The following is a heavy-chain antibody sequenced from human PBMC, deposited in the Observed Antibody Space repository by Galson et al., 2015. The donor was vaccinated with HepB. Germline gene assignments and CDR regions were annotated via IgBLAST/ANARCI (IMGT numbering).Heavy chain of an antibody. D-gene: IGHD3-22*01. CDR2: IWYDGSNK. J-gene: IGHJ4*02. CDR1: GFTFSSYG. CDR3: ARDRRGRYYYDSSGYSFDY. Sequence: SLRLSCAASGFTFSSYGMHWVRQAPGKGLEWVAVIWYDGSNKYYADSVKGRFTISRDNSKNTLYLQMNSLRAEDTAVYYCARDRRGRYYYDSSGYSFDYWGQGTLVTVSS. V-gene: IGHV3-33*01.